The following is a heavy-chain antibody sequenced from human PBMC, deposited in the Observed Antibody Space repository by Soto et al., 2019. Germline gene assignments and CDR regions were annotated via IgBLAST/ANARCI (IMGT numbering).Heavy chain of an antibody. CDR1: GGSISSGGYS. Sequence: PSETLSLTCAVSGGSISSGGYSWSWIRQPPGKGLEWIGYIYHSGSTYYNPSLKSRVTISVDRSKNQFSLKLGPVTAADTAVYYCARNNIVATILFDYWGQGTLVTVSS. CDR2: IYHSGST. D-gene: IGHD5-12*01. V-gene: IGHV4-30-2*01. J-gene: IGHJ4*02. CDR3: ARNNIVATILFDY.